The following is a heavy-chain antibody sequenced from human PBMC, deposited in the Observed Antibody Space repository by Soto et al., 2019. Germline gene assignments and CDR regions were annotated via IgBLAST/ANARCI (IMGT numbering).Heavy chain of an antibody. Sequence: ASVKVSGKASGGTFSSYAISWVRQAPGQGLEWMGGIIPIFGTANYAQKFQGRVTITADKSTSTAYMELSSLRSEDTAVYYCARDSYYYDSSGYHNFDYWGQGTLVTVSS. CDR3: ARDSYYYDSSGYHNFDY. V-gene: IGHV1-69*06. D-gene: IGHD3-22*01. CDR2: IIPIFGTA. J-gene: IGHJ4*02. CDR1: GGTFSSYA.